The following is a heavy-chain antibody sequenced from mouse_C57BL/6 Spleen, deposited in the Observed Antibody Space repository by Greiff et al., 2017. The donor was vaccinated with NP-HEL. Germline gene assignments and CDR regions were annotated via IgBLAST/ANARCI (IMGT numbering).Heavy chain of an antibody. CDR2: IDPSDSYT. Sequence: VQLQQPGAELVKPGASVKLSCKASGYTFTSYWMQWVKQRPGQGLEWIGEIDPSDSYTNYNQKFKGKATLTVDTSSSTAYMQLSSLTSEDSAVYYCARGNYYGNFDYWGQGTTLTVSS. D-gene: IGHD1-1*01. CDR3: ARGNYYGNFDY. J-gene: IGHJ2*01. V-gene: IGHV1-50*01. CDR1: GYTFTSYW.